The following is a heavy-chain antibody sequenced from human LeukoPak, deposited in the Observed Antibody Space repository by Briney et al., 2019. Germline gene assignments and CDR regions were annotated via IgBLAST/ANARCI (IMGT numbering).Heavy chain of an antibody. V-gene: IGHV4-39*07. CDR1: GGSISSYY. D-gene: IGHD3-16*02. CDR2: IYYSGST. J-gene: IGHJ4*02. CDR3: ARVRIYDYVWGSYRPHGEFDY. Sequence: SETLSLTCTVSGGSISSYYWSWIRQPPGKGLEWIGSIYYSGSTYYNPSLKSRVTISVDTSKNQFSLKLSSVTAADTAVFYCARVRIYDYVWGSYRPHGEFDYWGQGTLVTVSS.